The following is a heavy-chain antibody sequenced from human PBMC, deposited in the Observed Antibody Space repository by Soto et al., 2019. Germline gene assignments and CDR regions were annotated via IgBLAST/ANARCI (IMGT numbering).Heavy chain of an antibody. Sequence: ASVKVSCKASGYTFTSYAMHWVRQAPGQRLEWMGWINAGNGNIKYSQKFQGRVTITRDTSASTAYMELSSLRSEDTAVYYCARGPRIQLWFGRYYFDYWGQGTLVTVSS. D-gene: IGHD5-18*01. CDR3: ARGPRIQLWFGRYYFDY. CDR2: INAGNGNI. V-gene: IGHV1-3*01. J-gene: IGHJ4*02. CDR1: GYTFTSYA.